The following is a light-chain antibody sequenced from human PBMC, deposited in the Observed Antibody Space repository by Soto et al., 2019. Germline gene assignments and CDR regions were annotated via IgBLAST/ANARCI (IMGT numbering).Light chain of an antibody. CDR1: QAIRTA. Sequence: AIQLTQSPSSLYASVGDRVTITCRASQAIRTALGWYQQKPGKVPKLLIYAASILQSGVPSRFSGSGSGTDFTLTISSLQPEDFATYYCQQYGSSLLTFGGGTRVEIK. CDR3: QQYGSSLLT. CDR2: AAS. V-gene: IGKV1-6*01. J-gene: IGKJ4*01.